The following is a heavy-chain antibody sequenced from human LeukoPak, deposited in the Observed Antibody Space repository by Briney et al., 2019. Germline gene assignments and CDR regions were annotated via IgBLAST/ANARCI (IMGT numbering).Heavy chain of an antibody. J-gene: IGHJ5*02. CDR3: KGQLIRFDP. V-gene: IGHV3-49*03. CDR1: GFTFGDCA. Sequence: GGSLRLSCTASGFTFGDCAMSWFRQTPGKGLEWVGFIRSKAYGGTTEYAASVKGRFTISRDDSKSIAYLQMNSLKTEDTAVYYCKGQLIRFDPWGQGTLVTVSS. CDR2: IRSKAYGGTT. D-gene: IGHD2-2*01.